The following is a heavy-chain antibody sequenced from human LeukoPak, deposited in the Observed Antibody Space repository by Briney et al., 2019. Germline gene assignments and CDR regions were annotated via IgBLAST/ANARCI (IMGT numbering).Heavy chain of an antibody. CDR1: GGSISSYY. D-gene: IGHD5-18*01. CDR3: ARHEGYSYAFAY. J-gene: IGHJ4*02. CDR2: IYYSGST. Sequence: SETLSLTCTVSGGSISSYYWSWIRQPPGKGLEWIGYIYYSGSTNYNPSLKSRVTISADTSKNQFSLKLSTVTAADTAVYFCARHEGYSYAFAYWGQGTLVTVSS. V-gene: IGHV4-59*08.